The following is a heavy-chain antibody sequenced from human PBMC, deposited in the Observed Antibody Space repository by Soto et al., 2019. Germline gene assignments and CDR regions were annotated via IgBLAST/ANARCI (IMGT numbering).Heavy chain of an antibody. Sequence: ASVKVSCKASGYTFTSYYMHWVRHAPGQGLEGMGIINPIGGSTSYAQKVQGRVTMSRDTSTGTVYIELSSLRSEDTAVYYCARLTLHWSDDAFDIWGQGTMVTVSS. D-gene: IGHD1-1*01. CDR2: INPIGGST. CDR1: GYTFTSYY. V-gene: IGHV1-46*01. CDR3: ARLTLHWSDDAFDI. J-gene: IGHJ3*02.